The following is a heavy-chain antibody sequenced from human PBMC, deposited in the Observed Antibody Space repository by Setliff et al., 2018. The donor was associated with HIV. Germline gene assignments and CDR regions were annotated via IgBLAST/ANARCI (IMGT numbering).Heavy chain of an antibody. CDR1: GFTVSSYY. J-gene: IGHJ4*02. CDR3: ARVRLYNTALDY. V-gene: IGHV3-66*02. CDR2: IYSDGSS. D-gene: IGHD3-3*01. Sequence: LRLSCAASGFTVSSYYMAWVRQAPGKGLEWVSTIYSDGSSYHADSVKGRFTLSRDTSKNTLSLQMNTLRPEDTAVYYCARVRLYNTALDYWGQGTLVTVSS.